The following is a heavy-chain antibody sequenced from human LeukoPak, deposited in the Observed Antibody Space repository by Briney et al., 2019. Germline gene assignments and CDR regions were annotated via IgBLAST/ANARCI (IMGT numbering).Heavy chain of an antibody. CDR3: ARRGKGGMVRGVNSGRFDY. D-gene: IGHD3-10*01. Sequence: PSETLSLTCTVSGGSISSYYWSWIRQPPGKGLEWIGYIYYSGNTNYNPSLKSRVTISVDTSKNQFSLKLSSVTAADTAVYYCARRGKGGMVRGVNSGRFDYWGQGTLVTVSS. J-gene: IGHJ4*02. CDR1: GGSISSYY. V-gene: IGHV4-59*12. CDR2: IYYSGNT.